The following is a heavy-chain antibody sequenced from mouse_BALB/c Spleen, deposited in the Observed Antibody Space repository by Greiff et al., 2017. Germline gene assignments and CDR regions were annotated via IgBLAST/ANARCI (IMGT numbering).Heavy chain of an antibody. D-gene: IGHD2-3*01. CDR3: ARDSYNGYYGFAY. CDR1: GYSITSDYA. J-gene: IGHJ3*01. Sequence: EVQLQESGPGLVKPSQSLSLTCTVTGYSITSDYAWDWIRQFPGNELEWMGYIRYSGSTTYNPSLKSRISITRDTSKNQFFLQLNSVTTEDTATYYCARDSYNGYYGFAYWGQGTLVTVSA. V-gene: IGHV3-2*02. CDR2: IRYSGST.